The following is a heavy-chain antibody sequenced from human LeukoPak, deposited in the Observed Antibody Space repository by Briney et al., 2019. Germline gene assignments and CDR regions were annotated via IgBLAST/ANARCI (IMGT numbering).Heavy chain of an antibody. Sequence: PSETLSLTCAVHGGPFSGYYWSWIRQPPGKGLEWIGEINHSGSTNYNPSLKSRVTISVDTSKNQFSLKVSSVTAADTAVYYCARYGYIWNAIDYWGQGTLVTVSS. J-gene: IGHJ4*02. CDR1: GGPFSGYY. CDR3: ARYGYIWNAIDY. D-gene: IGHD5-18*01. V-gene: IGHV4-34*01. CDR2: INHSGST.